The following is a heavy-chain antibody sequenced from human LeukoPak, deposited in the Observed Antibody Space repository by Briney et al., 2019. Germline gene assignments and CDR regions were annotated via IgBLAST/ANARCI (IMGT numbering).Heavy chain of an antibody. J-gene: IGHJ6*03. D-gene: IGHD5-18*01. CDR3: ARRGYSYYYLDV. V-gene: IGHV3-7*01. Sequence: GGSLRLSCAASGFTFSSYRMSWVRQAPGKGLEWVANIKEDGSEKYYVDSVKGRLTISRDNAKNVLYLQMNSLRAEDTAVHYCARRGYSYYYLDVWGKGTTVTVSS. CDR2: IKEDGSEK. CDR1: GFTFSSYR.